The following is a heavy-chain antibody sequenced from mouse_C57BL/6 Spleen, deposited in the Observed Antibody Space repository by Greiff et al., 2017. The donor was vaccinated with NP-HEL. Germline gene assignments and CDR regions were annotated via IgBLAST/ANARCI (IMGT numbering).Heavy chain of an antibody. D-gene: IGHD3-3*01. CDR3: ARGGGLGLDY. CDR1: GYTFTDYY. Sequence: EVQLQQSGPELVKPGASVKISCKASGYTFTDYYMNWVKQSHGKSLEWIGDINPNNGGTSYNQKFKGKATLTVDKSSSTAYMELRSLTSEDSAVYYWARGGGLGLDYWGQGTTLTVSS. CDR2: INPNNGGT. J-gene: IGHJ2*01. V-gene: IGHV1-26*01.